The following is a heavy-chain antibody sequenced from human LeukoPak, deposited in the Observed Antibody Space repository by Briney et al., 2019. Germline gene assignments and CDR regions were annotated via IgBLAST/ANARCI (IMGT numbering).Heavy chain of an antibody. CDR1: GGSISSGSYY. CDR3: ARGARTPVGDFWSGYSTEGYYFDY. J-gene: IGHJ4*02. V-gene: IGHV4-61*02. Sequence: PSQTLSLTCTVSGGSISSGSYYWSWLRQPAGKGLEWIGRIYTSGSTNYNPSLKSRVTISVDTSKNQFSPKLSSVTAADTAVYYCARGARTPVGDFWSGYSTEGYYFDYWGQGTLVTVSS. CDR2: IYTSGST. D-gene: IGHD3-3*01.